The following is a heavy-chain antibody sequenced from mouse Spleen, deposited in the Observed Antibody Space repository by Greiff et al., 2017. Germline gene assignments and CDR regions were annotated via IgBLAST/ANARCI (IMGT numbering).Heavy chain of an antibody. Sequence: EVKLEESGPGLVKPSQSLSLTCSVTGYSITSGYYWNWIRQFPGNKLEWMGYISYDGSNNYNPSLKNRISITRDTSKNQFFLKLNSVTTEDTATYYCARGDRYDWYFDVWGAGTTVTVSS. CDR3: ARGDRYDWYFDV. D-gene: IGHD2-14*01. CDR1: GYSITSGYY. CDR2: ISYDGSN. V-gene: IGHV3-6*01. J-gene: IGHJ1*01.